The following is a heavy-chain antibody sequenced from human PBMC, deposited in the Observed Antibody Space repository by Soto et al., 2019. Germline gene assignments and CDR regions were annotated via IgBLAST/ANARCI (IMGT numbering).Heavy chain of an antibody. CDR1: DFPFVGNG. V-gene: IGHV3-7*01. Sequence: EVQLVESGGALSRLGGPLKPPGQAPDFPFVGNGLGWVAQAPGKGLEGVANIKHDGSETYYVDSVKGRFTISRDNAKNSLYLQMNSLRAEDTAVYYCARDRPWGHFFDYWGQGTLVTVSS. CDR2: IKHDGSET. CDR3: ARDRPWGHFFDY. D-gene: IGHD3-16*01. J-gene: IGHJ4*02.